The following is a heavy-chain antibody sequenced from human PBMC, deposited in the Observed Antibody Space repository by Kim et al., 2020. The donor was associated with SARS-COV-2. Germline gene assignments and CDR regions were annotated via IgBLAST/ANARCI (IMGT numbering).Heavy chain of an antibody. CDR2: TYYGSKWNN. CDR1: GDSVSSNRAT. CDR3: ARTFYSSGSNRGLDS. V-gene: IGHV6-1*01. Sequence: SQTLSLTCAISGDSVSSNRATWNWLRQSPSRGLEWLGRTYYGSKWNNDYALSVKSRITINPDTSKNQFSLQLNSVTPEDTAVYYCARTFYSSGSNRGLDSWGQGSLVAVSS. J-gene: IGHJ4*02. D-gene: IGHD6-19*01.